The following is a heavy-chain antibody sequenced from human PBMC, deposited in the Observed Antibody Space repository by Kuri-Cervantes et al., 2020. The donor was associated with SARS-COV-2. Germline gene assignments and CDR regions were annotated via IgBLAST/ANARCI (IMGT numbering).Heavy chain of an antibody. CDR1: GFTFSSYS. CDR3: ASLPEYTSDGELFDF. Sequence: GGSLRLSCAASGFTFSSYSMNWVRQAPGKGLEWVSSISSSSSYIYYADSVKGRFTISRDNAKNSLYLQMNSLRTEDTAFYHCASLPEYTSDGELFDFWGQGTLVTVSS. J-gene: IGHJ4*02. V-gene: IGHV3-21*01. D-gene: IGHD6-19*01. CDR2: ISSSSSYI.